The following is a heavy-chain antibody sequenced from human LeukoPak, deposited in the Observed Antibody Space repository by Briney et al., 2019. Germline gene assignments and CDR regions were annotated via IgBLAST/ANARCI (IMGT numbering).Heavy chain of an antibody. CDR1: GGSFSGYY. V-gene: IGHV4-34*01. Sequence: PSETLSLTRAVYGGSFSGYYWSWIRQPPGKGLEWIGEINHSGSTNYNPSLKSRVTISVDTSKNQFSLKLSSVTAADTAVYYCARGNLGYCSSTSCQALIDYWGQGILGTVSS. J-gene: IGHJ4*02. CDR2: INHSGST. CDR3: ARGNLGYCSSTSCQALIDY. D-gene: IGHD2-2*01.